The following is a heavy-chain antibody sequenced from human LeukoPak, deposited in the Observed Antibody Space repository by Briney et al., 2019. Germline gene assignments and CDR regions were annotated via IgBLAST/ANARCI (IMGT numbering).Heavy chain of an antibody. V-gene: IGHV4-59*08. D-gene: IGHD2-15*01. CDR1: GASVSNYY. J-gene: IGHJ4*02. CDR2: FHYSGST. Sequence: SETLSLTCRVSGASVSNYYWSWIRQSPGKGLEWIGFFHYSGSTNYNPSLNSRVTTSIDTSINQLSLTLVSVTAADTAVYFCARHHDGGPKLRLDFWGLGVLVTVSS. CDR3: ARHHDGGPKLRLDF.